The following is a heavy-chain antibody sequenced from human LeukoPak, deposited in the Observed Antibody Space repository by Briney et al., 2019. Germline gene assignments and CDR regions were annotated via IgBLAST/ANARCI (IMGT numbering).Heavy chain of an antibody. V-gene: IGHV4-39*01. CDR3: ARQGGGITIFGVVPTGAFDI. Sequence: SETLSLTCTVSGGSISSSSYYWGWIRQPPGKGLEWIGSIYYSGSTYYNPSLKSRVTISVDTSKNQFSLKLSSVTAADTAVYYCARQGGGITIFGVVPTGAFDIWGQGTMVTVSS. D-gene: IGHD3-3*01. J-gene: IGHJ3*02. CDR1: GGSISSSSYY. CDR2: IYYSGST.